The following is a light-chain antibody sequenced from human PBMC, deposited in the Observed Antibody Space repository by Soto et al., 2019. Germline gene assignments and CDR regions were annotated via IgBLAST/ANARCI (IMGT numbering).Light chain of an antibody. Sequence: QPVLTQPPSVSGAPGQRVTISCTGSSSNIGAGYDVHWYQQLPGTAPKLLIYANSNRPSGVPDRFSGSKSGTSASLAITGLQAEDEADYYCQSYDSSLSGYVVFGGGTKVTVL. CDR2: ANS. V-gene: IGLV1-40*01. CDR3: QSYDSSLSGYVV. J-gene: IGLJ2*01. CDR1: SSNIGAGYD.